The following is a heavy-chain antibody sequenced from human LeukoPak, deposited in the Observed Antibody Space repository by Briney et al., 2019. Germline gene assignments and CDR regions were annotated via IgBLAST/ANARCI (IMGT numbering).Heavy chain of an antibody. Sequence: PGGSLRLSCAASGFTFSSYSMNWVRQAPGKGLEWLSYITSSSSTIYYADSVKGRSTISRDNAKNSLYMQMNSLRAEDTAVHYCARLGHTILAGTVIYFDYWGQGTLVTVSS. J-gene: IGHJ4*02. D-gene: IGHD3-3*01. V-gene: IGHV3-48*01. CDR1: GFTFSSYS. CDR2: ITSSSSTI. CDR3: ARLGHTILAGTVIYFDY.